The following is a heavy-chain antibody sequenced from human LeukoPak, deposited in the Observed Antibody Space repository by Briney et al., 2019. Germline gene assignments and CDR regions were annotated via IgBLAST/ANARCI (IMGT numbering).Heavy chain of an antibody. CDR2: ITGSGGST. D-gene: IGHD6-6*01. V-gene: IGHV3-23*01. CDR3: AKEHYLASRFRWGFDY. J-gene: IGHJ4*02. Sequence: GGSLRLSCAASGFTFSSYAMSWVRQAPGKWLEWVSTITGSGGSTYYADSVKGRFTISRDNSKNTLYLQMNSLRAEDTAVYYCAKEHYLASRFRWGFDYWGQGTLVTVSS. CDR1: GFTFSSYA.